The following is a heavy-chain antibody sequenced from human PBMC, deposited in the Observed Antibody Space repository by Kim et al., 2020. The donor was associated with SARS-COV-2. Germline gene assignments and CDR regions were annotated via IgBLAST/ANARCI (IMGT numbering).Heavy chain of an antibody. CDR2: IYSGGST. J-gene: IGHJ3*02. Sequence: GGSLRLSCAASGFTVSSNYMSWVRQAPGKGLEWVSVIYSGGSTYYADSVKGRFTISRDNSKNTLYLQMNSLRAEDTAVYYCTYYYDSSGYYHDAFDTWGQGTMVTVSS. V-gene: IGHV3-66*01. D-gene: IGHD3-22*01. CDR1: GFTVSSNY. CDR3: TYYYDSSGYYHDAFDT.